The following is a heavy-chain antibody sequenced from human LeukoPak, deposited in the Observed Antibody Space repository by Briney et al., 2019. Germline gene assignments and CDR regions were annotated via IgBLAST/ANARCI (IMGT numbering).Heavy chain of an antibody. J-gene: IGHJ5*02. D-gene: IGHD6-19*01. CDR2: INPNSGGT. CDR1: GYTFTGYY. V-gene: IGHV1-2*02. CDR3: AREEQWLVGGGTGLDP. Sequence: GASVTVSCKASGYTFTGYYMHWVRQAPGQGLEWMGWINPNSGGTNYAQKFQGRVTMTRDTSISTAFMELSRLRSDDTAVYHCAREEQWLVGGGTGLDPWGQGTLVTVSS.